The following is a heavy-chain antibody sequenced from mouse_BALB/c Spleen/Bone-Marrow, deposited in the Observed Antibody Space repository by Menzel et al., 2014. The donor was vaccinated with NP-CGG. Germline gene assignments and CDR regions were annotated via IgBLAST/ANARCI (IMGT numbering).Heavy chain of an antibody. CDR2: IYPGDGDT. CDR3: ARSEYGSNYDY. D-gene: IGHD1-1*01. Sequence: QVQLQQSGAELVRPGSSVKISCKASGYAFSSYWMIWVKQRPGQGLEWIGQIYPGDGDTNYNGKFKGKATLTADKSSSTAYMQLSSLTSEDSAVYFCARSEYGSNYDYWGQGTTHTVSS. V-gene: IGHV1-80*01. CDR1: GYAFSSYW. J-gene: IGHJ2*01.